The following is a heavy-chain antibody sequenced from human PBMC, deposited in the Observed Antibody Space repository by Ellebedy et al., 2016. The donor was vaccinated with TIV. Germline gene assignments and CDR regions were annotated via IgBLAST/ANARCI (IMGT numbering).Heavy chain of an antibody. Sequence: MPSETLSLTCTVSGGSINSYYWSWIRQSPGKGLEWIGYIFYSGSSNYNPSLKSRVTISLDTSKNKFSLRLSSVTAADTAVYYCARDRGSDYGDPGYFDYWGLGTPVTVSS. D-gene: IGHD4-17*01. V-gene: IGHV4-59*01. CDR3: ARDRGSDYGDPGYFDY. CDR2: IFYSGSS. CDR1: GGSINSYY. J-gene: IGHJ4*02.